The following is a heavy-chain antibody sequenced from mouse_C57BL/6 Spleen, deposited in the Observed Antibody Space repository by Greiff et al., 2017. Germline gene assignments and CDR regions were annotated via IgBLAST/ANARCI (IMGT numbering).Heavy chain of an antibody. J-gene: IGHJ4*01. V-gene: IGHV5-6*02. CDR2: ISSGGSYT. CDR1: GFTFSSYG. CDR3: ARHDTTVVAPYYYAMDY. D-gene: IGHD1-1*01. Sequence: EVMLVESGGDLVKPGGSLKLSCAASGFTFSSYGMSWVRQTPDKRLEWVATISSGGSYTYYPDSVKGRFTISRDNAKNTLYLQMSSLKSEDTAMYYCARHDTTVVAPYYYAMDYWGQGTSVTVSS.